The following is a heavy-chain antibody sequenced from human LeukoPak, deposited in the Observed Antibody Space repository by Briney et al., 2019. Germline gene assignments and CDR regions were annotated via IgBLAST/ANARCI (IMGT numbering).Heavy chain of an antibody. CDR1: GFTFSSYA. CDR2: ISGRGTST. V-gene: IGHV3-23*01. J-gene: IGHJ4*02. CDR3: AKKPVEYYFDY. Sequence: GGSLRLSCAASGFTFSSYAMSWVPQAPGKGLEWVSAISGRGTSTYYAESVKGRFTISRDNSKNTLYLQMNSLRAEDTAVYYCAKKPVEYYFDYWGQGTLVTVSS.